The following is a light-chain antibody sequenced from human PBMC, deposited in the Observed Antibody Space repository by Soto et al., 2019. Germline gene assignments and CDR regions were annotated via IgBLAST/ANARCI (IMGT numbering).Light chain of an antibody. CDR1: QSVLHSSNNKNY. Sequence: DIVMTQSPDSLAVSLGERATINCKSSQSVLHSSNNKNYLAWYQQKPGQPPKLLIYWASTRESGVPDRFSCSGSGTDFTLTISSLQAEDVAVYFCQQYYTSPLTFGGGTKVEIK. V-gene: IGKV4-1*01. J-gene: IGKJ4*01. CDR2: WAS. CDR3: QQYYTSPLT.